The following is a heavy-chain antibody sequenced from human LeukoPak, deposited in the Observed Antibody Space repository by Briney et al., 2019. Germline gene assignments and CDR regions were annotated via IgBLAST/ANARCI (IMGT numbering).Heavy chain of an antibody. J-gene: IGHJ5*02. D-gene: IGHD6-13*01. V-gene: IGHV1-69*04. CDR2: IIPILGIA. Sequence: GASVKVSCKASGGTFSSYAISWLRQAPGQGLEWMGRIIPILGIANYAQKFQGRVTITADKSTSTAYMELSSLRSEDTAVYYCARLGIAAPYDPWGQGTLVTVSS. CDR3: ARLGIAAPYDP. CDR1: GGTFSSYA.